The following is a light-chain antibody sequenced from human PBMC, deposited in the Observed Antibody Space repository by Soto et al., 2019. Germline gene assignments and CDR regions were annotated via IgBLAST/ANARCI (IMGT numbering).Light chain of an antibody. CDR2: GAS. V-gene: IGKV1-9*01. Sequence: DIQLTQSPSFLSASVGDRVTISCRASQDMSTYVAWYQQKPGEAPKLLIYGASTLQSGVPSRFSGSESGAVFTLTISSLQPEDFATYYCQQLHSYPITFGQGTRLEIK. CDR1: QDMSTY. J-gene: IGKJ5*01. CDR3: QQLHSYPIT.